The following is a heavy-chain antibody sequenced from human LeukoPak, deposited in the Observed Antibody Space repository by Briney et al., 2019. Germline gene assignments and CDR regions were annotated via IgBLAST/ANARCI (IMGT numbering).Heavy chain of an antibody. CDR1: GGSISSGSYY. Sequence: SQTLSLTCTVSGGSISSGSYYWSWIRQPAGKGLEWIGRIYTSGSTNYNPSLKSRVTISVDTSKNQFSLKLSSVTAADTAVYYCARGLPYCSSTSCYHYYYYMDVWGKGTTVTVSS. CDR2: IYTSGST. D-gene: IGHD2-2*01. CDR3: ARGLPYCSSTSCYHYYYYMDV. J-gene: IGHJ6*03. V-gene: IGHV4-61*02.